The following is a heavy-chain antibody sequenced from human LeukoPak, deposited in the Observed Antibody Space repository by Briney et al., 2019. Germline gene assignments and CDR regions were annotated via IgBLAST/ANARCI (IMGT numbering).Heavy chain of an antibody. Sequence: GGSLRLSCSASGFTFSSYAMHWVRQAPGKGLEWVAVIWFDESNKYYADSVKGRFTISRDNSKNTLYLQMNSLRVEDTAVYYCARDFGGDGYNSWGQGTLVTVSS. CDR2: IWFDESNK. J-gene: IGHJ4*02. D-gene: IGHD5-24*01. CDR1: GFTFSSYA. CDR3: ARDFGGDGYNS. V-gene: IGHV3-33*08.